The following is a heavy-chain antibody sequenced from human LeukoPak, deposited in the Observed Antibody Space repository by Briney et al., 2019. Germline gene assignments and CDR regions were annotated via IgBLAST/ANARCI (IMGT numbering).Heavy chain of an antibody. CDR1: GGSVSSYY. J-gene: IGHJ3*02. Sequence: SETLSLTCTVSGGSVSSYYWNWIRQPPGQGLEWIGYIYCTGSTKYNPSLESRVTISLDTSKNQFSLKLSSVTAADTAVYYCARRVVVVTANDKSDTFDMWGQGTLVTVSS. CDR2: IYCTGST. V-gene: IGHV4-59*02. D-gene: IGHD2-15*01. CDR3: ARRVVVVTANDKSDTFDM.